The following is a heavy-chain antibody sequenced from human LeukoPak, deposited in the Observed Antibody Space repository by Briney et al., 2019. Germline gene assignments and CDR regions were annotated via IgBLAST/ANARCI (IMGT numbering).Heavy chain of an antibody. J-gene: IGHJ5*02. CDR1: GYTFTSYA. Sequence: ASVKVSCKASGYTFTSYAMNWVRQAPGQGLEWMGWINTNTGNPTYAQGFTGRFFFSLDTSVSTAYLQISSLKAEDTAVYYCARGGSRSSSGWFRWFDPWGQGTLVTVSS. CDR3: ARGGSRSSSGWFRWFDP. CDR2: INTNTGNP. D-gene: IGHD6-19*01. V-gene: IGHV7-4-1*02.